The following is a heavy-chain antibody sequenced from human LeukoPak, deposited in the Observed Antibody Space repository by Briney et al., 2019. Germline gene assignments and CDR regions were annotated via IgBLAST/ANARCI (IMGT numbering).Heavy chain of an antibody. CDR2: IRSKAYGGTT. CDR1: GFTFGDYA. Sequence: GGSLRLSCTASGFTFGDYAMSWVRQAPGKGLEWVGFIRSKAYGGTTEYAASVKGRFTISRGDSKSIAYLQMNSLKTEDTAVYYCTRDTYDFWSGYLFCWGQGTLVTVSS. CDR3: TRDTYDFWSGYLFC. D-gene: IGHD3-3*01. J-gene: IGHJ4*02. V-gene: IGHV3-49*04.